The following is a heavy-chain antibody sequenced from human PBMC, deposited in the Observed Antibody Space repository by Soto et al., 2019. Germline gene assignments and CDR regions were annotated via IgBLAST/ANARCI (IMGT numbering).Heavy chain of an antibody. CDR2: MNPNSGNS. D-gene: IGHD6-6*01. J-gene: IGHJ6*02. V-gene: IGHV1-8*01. CDR3: ARGFLRYSSSNYYYGMDV. CDR1: GYTFTSYD. Sequence: QVQLVQSGAEVKKPGASVKVSCKASGYTFTSYDINWVRQATGQGLEWMGWMNPNSGNSGYAQKFQGRVTMTRNTSISTAYMELSSLRSEDTAVYYCARGFLRYSSSNYYYGMDVWGQGTTVTVSS.